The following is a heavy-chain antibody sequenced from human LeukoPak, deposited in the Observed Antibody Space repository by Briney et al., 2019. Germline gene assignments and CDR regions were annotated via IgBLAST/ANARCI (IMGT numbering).Heavy chain of an antibody. CDR3: ARVFYTGGYYYYYYYMDV. V-gene: IGHV4-4*07. D-gene: IGHD2-8*02. CDR2: IYTSGST. Sequence: SETLSLTCTVSGGSISSYYWSWIRQPAGKGLEWIGRIYTSGSTNYNPSFKSRVTMSVDTSKDQFSLKLSSVTAADTAVYYCARVFYTGGYYYYYYYMDVWGKGTTVTVSS. CDR1: GGSISSYY. J-gene: IGHJ6*03.